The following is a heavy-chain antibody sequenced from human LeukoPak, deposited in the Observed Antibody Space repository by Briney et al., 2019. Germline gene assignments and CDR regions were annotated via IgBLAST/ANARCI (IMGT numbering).Heavy chain of an antibody. V-gene: IGHV3-23*01. D-gene: IGHD5-12*01. Sequence: PGGSLRLSCAASGFTFSTYAMSWVRQAPGKGLEWVSAISGSGGSTYYADSVKGRFTISRDNSKNTLYLQMNSLRAEDTAVYYCAKDPLRGYSGYIRVNWFDPWGQGTLVTVSS. CDR1: GFTFSTYA. CDR2: ISGSGGST. CDR3: AKDPLRGYSGYIRVNWFDP. J-gene: IGHJ5*02.